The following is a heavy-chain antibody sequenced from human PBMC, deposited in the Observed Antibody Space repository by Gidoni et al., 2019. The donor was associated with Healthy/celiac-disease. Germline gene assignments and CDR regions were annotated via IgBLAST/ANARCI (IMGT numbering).Heavy chain of an antibody. CDR2: INPSGGST. CDR3: ARDRGRIVATIKGGYGY. J-gene: IGHJ4*02. CDR1: GYTFTSYY. D-gene: IGHD5-12*01. Sequence: QVQLVQSGAEVKKPGASVKVSCKASGYTFTSYYMHWVRQAPGKGLEWIGIINPSGGSTSYAQKFQGRVTMTRDTSTSTVYMELSSLRSEDTAVYYCARDRGRIVATIKGGYGYWGQGTLVTVSS. V-gene: IGHV1-46*01.